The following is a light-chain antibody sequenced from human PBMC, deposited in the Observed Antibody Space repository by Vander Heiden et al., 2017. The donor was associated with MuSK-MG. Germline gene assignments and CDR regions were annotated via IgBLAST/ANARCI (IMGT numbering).Light chain of an antibody. Sequence: DIVMTQSPDSLAVSLGERATINCKSSQSVLYSSNNKNYLAWYQQKPGQPPKLLIYWASTRESGVPDRFSGSGCGTDFTLTISSRQAEDVAVYYCQQDDNNPTWTFGQGTKVEIK. J-gene: IGKJ1*01. V-gene: IGKV4-1*01. CDR3: QQDDNNPTWT. CDR1: QSVLYSSNNKNY. CDR2: WAS.